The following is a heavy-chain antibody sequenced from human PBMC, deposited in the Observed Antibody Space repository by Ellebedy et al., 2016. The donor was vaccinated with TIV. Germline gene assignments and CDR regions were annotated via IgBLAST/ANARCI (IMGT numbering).Heavy chain of an antibody. V-gene: IGHV3-23*01. CDR2: IFGSGATT. Sequence: GGSLRLXCAASGFIFSQHGMSWVRQAPGQGLEWVSGIFGSGATTYYADSVKGRFTISRDDSKNTLYLQMNSLRAEDTAVYYCAKRNGGIAAFEGGYWGQGTLVTVSS. D-gene: IGHD6-25*01. J-gene: IGHJ4*02. CDR3: AKRNGGIAAFEGGY. CDR1: GFIFSQHG.